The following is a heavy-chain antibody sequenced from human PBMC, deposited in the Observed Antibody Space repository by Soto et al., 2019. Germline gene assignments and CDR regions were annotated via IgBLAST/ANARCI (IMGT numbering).Heavy chain of an antibody. D-gene: IGHD3-22*01. J-gene: IGHJ6*02. CDR3: ARATVVVIYGGYYYYAMDA. CDR2: IIPMFGTP. CDR1: AGPFSSYA. Sequence: QVQLVQSGAEVKKPGSSVKVSCKASAGPFSSYAMNWVRQAPGQGLEWMGRIIPMFGTPNYTQKFQGRVTITADESTRTAYMELSSLRSEDTAVYFCARATVVVIYGGYYYYAMDAWGQGTTVSVS. V-gene: IGHV1-69*15.